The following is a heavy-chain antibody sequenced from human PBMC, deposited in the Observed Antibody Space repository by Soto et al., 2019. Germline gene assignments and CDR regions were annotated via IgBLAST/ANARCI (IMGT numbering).Heavy chain of an antibody. V-gene: IGHV2-5*02. CDR1: GFSLSTGGVG. J-gene: IGHJ6*02. Sequence: SGPTLVNPTQTLTLTCTISGFSLSTGGVGVGWIRQPPGKALEWLALIYWDDDKRYSPSLRSRLTITKDTSKNQVVLTMTNIDPVDTATYYCAHSRCGGNPDYYDTLDVWGQGTTVTVSS. CDR2: IYWDDDK. D-gene: IGHD2-15*01. CDR3: AHSRCGGNPDYYDTLDV.